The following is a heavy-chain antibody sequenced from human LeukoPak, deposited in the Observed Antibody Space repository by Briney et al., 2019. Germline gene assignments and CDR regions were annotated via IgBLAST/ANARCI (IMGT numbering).Heavy chain of an antibody. CDR3: AKDTSGNGAYFYAMDV. V-gene: IGHV3-9*01. J-gene: IGHJ6*02. Sequence: PGGPLRLSCVGSGFAFHNYAMHWVRRPPGKGLEWVSAINWNSDTKAYADSVKGRFTISRDRARNSLYLQTDSLRPEDTALYYCAKDTSGNGAYFYAMDVWGQGISVTVSS. D-gene: IGHD4-23*01. CDR2: INWNSDTK. CDR1: GFAFHNYA.